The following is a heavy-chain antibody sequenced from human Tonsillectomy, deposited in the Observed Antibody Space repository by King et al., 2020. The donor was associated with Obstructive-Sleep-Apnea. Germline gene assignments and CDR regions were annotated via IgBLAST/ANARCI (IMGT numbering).Heavy chain of an antibody. CDR1: GFTFSSYA. D-gene: IGHD3-22*01. J-gene: IGHJ4*02. Sequence: VQLVESGGGLVQPGGSLILSCSASGFTFSSYAMSWVRQAPGKGLEWVSGISGSGGSTYYADSVKGRFSISRDNSKNTLYLQMNSLRAEDTAVYYCASFAQWLSAQVDYWGQGTLVTVSS. CDR2: ISGSGGST. CDR3: ASFAQWLSAQVDY. V-gene: IGHV3-23*04.